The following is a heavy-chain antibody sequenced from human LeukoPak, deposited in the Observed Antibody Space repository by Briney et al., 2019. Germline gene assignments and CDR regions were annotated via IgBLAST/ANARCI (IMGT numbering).Heavy chain of an antibody. D-gene: IGHD2-8*01. V-gene: IGHV3-23*01. CDR1: GFTFNNYA. Sequence: GGSLRLSCAASGFTFNNYAMSWVRQAPGKGLEWVSTISDSGDNTYYADSVKGRFAISRDNSKNTLYLQMNSPRAEDTAVYYCAKDYNGPFDYWGQGTLVTVSS. CDR3: AKDYNGPFDY. J-gene: IGHJ4*02. CDR2: ISDSGDNT.